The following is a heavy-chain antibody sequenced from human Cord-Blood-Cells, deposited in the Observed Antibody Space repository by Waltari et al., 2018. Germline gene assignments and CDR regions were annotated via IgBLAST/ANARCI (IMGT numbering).Heavy chain of an antibody. D-gene: IGHD2-8*01. CDR3: ARINGDY. CDR1: GGSFSGYY. J-gene: IGHJ4*02. CDR2: INHSGST. V-gene: IGHV4-34*01. Sequence: QVQLQQWGAGLLKPSETLSLTCAVYGGSFSGYYWSWIRQPPGKGLEWIGEINHSGSTNDNPSLKSRVTIAVDTSKNQFSLMRSSVTAADTAVYYCARINGDYWGQGTLVTVSS.